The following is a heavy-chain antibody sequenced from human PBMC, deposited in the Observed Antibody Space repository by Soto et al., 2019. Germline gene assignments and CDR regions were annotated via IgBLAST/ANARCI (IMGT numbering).Heavy chain of an antibody. J-gene: IGHJ4*02. D-gene: IGHD3-22*01. V-gene: IGHV3-74*01. CDR1: GFTFSSYW. CDR3: ARSSYDSSGYSKDYDF. Sequence: GGSLRLSCAASGFTFSSYWMHWVRQAPGKGLVWVSRINSDGSSTSYADSVKGRFTISRDNAKNTLYLQMNSLRAEDTAVYFCARSSYDSSGYSKDYDFWGLGALVTVSS. CDR2: INSDGSST.